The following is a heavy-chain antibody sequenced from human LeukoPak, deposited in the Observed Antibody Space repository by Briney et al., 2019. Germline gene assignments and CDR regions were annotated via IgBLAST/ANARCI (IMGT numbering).Heavy chain of an antibody. CDR3: ARPNDYGGNSDAFDI. J-gene: IGHJ3*02. Sequence: SETLSLTCTVSGGSISSYYWSWIRQPPGKGLEWIGSIYYSGSTYYNPSLKSRVTISVDTSKNQFSLKLSSVTAADTAVYYCARPNDYGGNSDAFDIWGQGTMVTVSS. CDR1: GGSISSYY. D-gene: IGHD4-23*01. CDR2: IYYSGST. V-gene: IGHV4-59*05.